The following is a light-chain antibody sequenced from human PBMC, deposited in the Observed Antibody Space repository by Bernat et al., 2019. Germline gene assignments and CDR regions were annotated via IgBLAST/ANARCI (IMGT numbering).Light chain of an antibody. CDR3: QQHGSSLWT. CDR1: QSFGSTD. V-gene: IGKV3-20*01. J-gene: IGKJ1*01. Sequence: EIALMKSTGILFLSPGERATLFCRASQSFGSTDLAWYQQKPGQAPRRLIFGTFSRATGIPDRFSGSGSVTDFTLSISRLEPEYFAVYYCQQHGSSLWTFGQGTKVEIK. CDR2: GTF.